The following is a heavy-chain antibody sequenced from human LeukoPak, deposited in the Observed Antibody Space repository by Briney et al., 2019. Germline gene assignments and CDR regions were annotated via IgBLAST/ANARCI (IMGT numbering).Heavy chain of an antibody. CDR3: ARDRRATIRNQYLGNFDY. CDR1: GYTFTSYY. J-gene: IGHJ4*02. V-gene: IGHV1-46*01. CDR2: INPSGGST. Sequence: ASVKVSCKASGYTFTSYYMHWVRQAPGQGLEWMGIINPSGGSTGYAQKFQGRVTMTRDTSTSTVYMELSSLRSEGTAVYYCARDRRATIRNQYLGNFDYWGQGTLVTVSS. D-gene: IGHD5-24*01.